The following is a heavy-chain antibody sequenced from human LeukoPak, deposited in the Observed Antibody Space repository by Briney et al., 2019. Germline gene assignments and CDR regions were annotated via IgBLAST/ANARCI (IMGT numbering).Heavy chain of an antibody. CDR1: GLTFSNYD. Sequence: GGSLRLSCAASGLTFSNYDMSWVRQAPGKGLEWVSAISGSGAGTYYTESVKGRFTISRDNSKNTLYLQMNSLRGEDTAVYYCARGMAYYDSGAKGFFFDYWGQGTLVTVSS. V-gene: IGHV3-23*01. D-gene: IGHD3-22*01. CDR2: ISGSGAGT. J-gene: IGHJ4*02. CDR3: ARGMAYYDSGAKGFFFDY.